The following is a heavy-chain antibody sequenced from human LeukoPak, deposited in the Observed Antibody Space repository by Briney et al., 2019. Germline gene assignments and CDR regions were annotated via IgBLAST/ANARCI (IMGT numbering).Heavy chain of an antibody. V-gene: IGHV3-23*01. J-gene: IGHJ4*02. Sequence: GGSLRLSCAASGFTFSSYAMSWVRQAPGKGLEWVSAISGSGGSTYYADSVKGRFTISRDNSKNTLYLQMNSLRAEDTAVYCCAKDLVDGDYFDYWGQGTLVTVSS. CDR2: ISGSGGST. D-gene: IGHD2-2*01. CDR3: AKDLVDGDYFDY. CDR1: GFTFSSYA.